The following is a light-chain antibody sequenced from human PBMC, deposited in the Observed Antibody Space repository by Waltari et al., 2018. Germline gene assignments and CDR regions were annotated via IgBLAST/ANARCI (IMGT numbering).Light chain of an antibody. J-gene: IGKJ1*01. V-gene: IGKV1-9*01. CDR1: QGITSY. Sequence: DIQLTKSPSFLSASVGDRVTITCRASQGITSYLAWYQQKPGKAPKLLIYAASTLQSGVPSRFSGSGSGTEFTLTISSLQPEDFATYYCQQLNSYPLTFGQGTKVEIK. CDR2: AAS. CDR3: QQLNSYPLT.